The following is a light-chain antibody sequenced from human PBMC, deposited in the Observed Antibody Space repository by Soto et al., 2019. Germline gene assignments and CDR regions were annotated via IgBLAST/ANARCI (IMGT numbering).Light chain of an antibody. V-gene: IGKV3-20*01. CDR1: QTVGNNS. CDR2: GAS. J-gene: IGKJ4*01. Sequence: EIVLTQSPGTLSLSPGERATLSCRASQTVGNNSLAWYQQKPGQTPRLLLHGASNRATGIPDRISGSGCGTDFTLFISRLEPEDFAVYYCQPYASSPLTFGGGTKVEIK. CDR3: QPYASSPLT.